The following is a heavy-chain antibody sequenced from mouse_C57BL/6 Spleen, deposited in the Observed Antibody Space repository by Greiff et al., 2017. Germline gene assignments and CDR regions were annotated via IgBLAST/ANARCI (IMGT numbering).Heavy chain of an antibody. CDR3: ARSGCFYYYGSEAMDY. D-gene: IGHD1-1*01. CDR1: GYAFSSSW. Sequence: QVQLKESGPELVKPGASVKISCKASGYAFSSSWMNWVKQRPGKGLEWIGRIYPGDGDTNYNGKFKGKATLTADKSSSTAYMQLSSLTSDDSAVYFCARSGCFYYYGSEAMDYWGQGTSVTVSS. V-gene: IGHV1-82*01. CDR2: IYPGDGDT. J-gene: IGHJ4*01.